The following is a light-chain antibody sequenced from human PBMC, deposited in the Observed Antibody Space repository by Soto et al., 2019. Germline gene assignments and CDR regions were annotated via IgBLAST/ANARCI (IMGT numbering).Light chain of an antibody. V-gene: IGLV1-47*01. CDR2: RNS. CDR3: ATWDDSLNANV. Sequence: QSVLTQSPSTSETPGQRVTISCSGSDSNIGSNHVHWYQHLPGTAPKLLIYRNSQRRSGVPDRFSGSKSGTSASLAISGLRSEDEADYYCATWDDSLNANVFGTGTKVTVL. CDR1: DSNIGSNH. J-gene: IGLJ1*01.